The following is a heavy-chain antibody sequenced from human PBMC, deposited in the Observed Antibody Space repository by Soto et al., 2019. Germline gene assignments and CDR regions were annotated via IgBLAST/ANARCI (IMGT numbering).Heavy chain of an antibody. Sequence: EVQLVESGGGLVQPGGSLRLSCAASGFTFSDHYMDWVRQAPGKGLEWVGRIRNKGKSYSTDYAASVKGRFTISRDDSKSSLFLRMNSLEVADTAMYYCASQVTAVAYWRQGTRVTVSS. CDR3: ASQVTAVAY. CDR1: GFTFSDHY. J-gene: IGHJ4*02. V-gene: IGHV3-72*01. CDR2: IRNKGKSYST. D-gene: IGHD2-21*02.